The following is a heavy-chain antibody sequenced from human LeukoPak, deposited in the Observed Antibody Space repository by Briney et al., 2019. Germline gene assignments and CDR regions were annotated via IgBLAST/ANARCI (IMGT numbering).Heavy chain of an antibody. Sequence: PGGSLRLSCAASGFTVSTNYMSWVRQAPGKGLEWVAVISYDGSNKYYADSVKGRFTTSRDNSKNTLYLQMNSLRAEDTAVYYCARGHSGSYYDLFDYWGQGTLVTVSS. CDR1: GFTVSTNY. CDR2: ISYDGSNK. J-gene: IGHJ4*02. CDR3: ARGHSGSYYDLFDY. D-gene: IGHD1-26*01. V-gene: IGHV3-30-3*01.